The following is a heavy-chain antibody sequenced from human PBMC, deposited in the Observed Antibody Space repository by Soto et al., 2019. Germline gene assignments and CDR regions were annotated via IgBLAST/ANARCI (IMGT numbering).Heavy chain of an antibody. CDR1: GYTFTSYA. Sequence: ASVKVSCKASGYTFTSYAMHWVRQAPGQRLEWMGWINAGNGNTKYSQKFQGRVTITRDTSASTAYMELSSLRSEDTAVYYGATNMIAVAGIDFWGQGTLVTVSS. V-gene: IGHV1-3*01. J-gene: IGHJ4*02. CDR3: ATNMIAVAGIDF. CDR2: INAGNGNT. D-gene: IGHD6-19*01.